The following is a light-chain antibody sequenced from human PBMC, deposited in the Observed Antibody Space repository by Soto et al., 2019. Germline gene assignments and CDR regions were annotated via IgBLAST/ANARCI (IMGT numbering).Light chain of an antibody. V-gene: IGKV3-15*01. CDR2: DAS. CDR3: QQYNYWPRT. J-gene: IGKJ4*01. CDR1: QSVSIH. Sequence: EIVMTQSPATLSVSPGERVTLSCRASQSVSIHLAWYQQKPGQAPRLLISDASTRATGIPARFSGSGSGTEFTLTISSLQSEDFAVYYCQQYNYWPRTFGGGTTVEIK.